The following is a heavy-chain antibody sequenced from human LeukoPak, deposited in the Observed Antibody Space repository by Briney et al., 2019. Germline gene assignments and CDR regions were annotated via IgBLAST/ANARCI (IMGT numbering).Heavy chain of an antibody. J-gene: IGHJ4*02. Sequence: ASVKVSCKASGYTFTSYGISWVRQAPGQGLEWMGWISAYNGNTNYAQKLQGRVTITTDESTSTAYMELSSLRSEDTAVYYCARGPRSITIFGVVSYYFDYWGQGTLVTVSS. D-gene: IGHD3-3*01. CDR1: GYTFTSYG. V-gene: IGHV1-18*01. CDR3: ARGPRSITIFGVVSYYFDY. CDR2: ISAYNGNT.